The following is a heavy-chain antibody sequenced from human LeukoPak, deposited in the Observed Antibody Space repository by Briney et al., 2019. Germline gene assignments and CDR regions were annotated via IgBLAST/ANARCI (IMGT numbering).Heavy chain of an antibody. V-gene: IGHV4-39*07. CDR3: ARDLGVASGMDV. Sequence: SETLSLTCTVSGVSISSSSYYWGWIRQPPGKGLEWIGSIYYSGSTYYNPSLKSRVTISVDTSKNQFSLKLSSVTAADTDVYYCARDLGVASGMDVWGQGTTVTVSS. D-gene: IGHD2-15*01. CDR2: IYYSGST. CDR1: GVSISSSSYY. J-gene: IGHJ6*02.